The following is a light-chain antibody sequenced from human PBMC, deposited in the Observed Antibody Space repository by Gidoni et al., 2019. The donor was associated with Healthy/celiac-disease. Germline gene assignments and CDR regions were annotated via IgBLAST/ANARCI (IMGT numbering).Light chain of an antibody. CDR1: QSISSW. J-gene: IGKJ4*01. V-gene: IGKV1-5*03. CDR2: KAS. Sequence: IHMTQSTSTLSASVGDRVTIPCRASQSISSWLAWYQQKPGKAPKLLIYKASSIESGVPARFSGSGSGTEFTLTISSLQPDDFATYYCQQYNSYPRTFGGGTKVEIK. CDR3: QQYNSYPRT.